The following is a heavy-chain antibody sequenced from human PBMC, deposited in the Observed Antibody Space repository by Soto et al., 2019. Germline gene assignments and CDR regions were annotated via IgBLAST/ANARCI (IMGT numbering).Heavy chain of an antibody. CDR2: INPNSGGT. CDR1: GYTFTGYY. Sequence: ASVKVSCKASGYTFTGYYMHWVRQAPGQGLEWTGWINPNSGGTNYAQKFQGRVTITRDTSISTAYMELSRLRSDDTAVYYCARDLTVRPSDAFDIWGQGTMVTVSS. D-gene: IGHD4-4*01. CDR3: ARDLTVRPSDAFDI. V-gene: IGHV1-2*02. J-gene: IGHJ3*02.